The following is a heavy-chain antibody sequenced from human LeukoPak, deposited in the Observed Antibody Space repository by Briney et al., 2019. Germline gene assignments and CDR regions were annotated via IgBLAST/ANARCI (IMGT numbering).Heavy chain of an antibody. CDR3: ARDPSTFYFDY. Sequence: PSETLSLTCTVSGGSISSYYWSWIRQPPGKGLEWIGYIYSSGSTDYNPSLKSRVTISVDTSKSQFSLKLSSVTAADTAIYYCARDPSTFYFDYCGQGALFSVSS. CDR1: GGSISSYY. D-gene: IGHD3-16*01. J-gene: IGHJ4*02. CDR2: IYSSGST. V-gene: IGHV4-59*01.